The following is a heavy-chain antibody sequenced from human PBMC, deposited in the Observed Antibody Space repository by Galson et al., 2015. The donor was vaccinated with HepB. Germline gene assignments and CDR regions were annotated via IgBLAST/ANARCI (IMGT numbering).Heavy chain of an antibody. CDR2: ISYDGNNK. D-gene: IGHD3-10*01. J-gene: IGHJ4*02. V-gene: IGHV3-30*03. CDR1: GFTFSSHG. Sequence: SLRLSCAASGFTFSSHGIHWVRQAPGKGLEWVAFISYDGNNKYYGDSVKGRFTISRDNSKNTLYLQMNSLTPDDTAVYYCARDRQWFAVLHYFDSWGQGTLVTVSS. CDR3: ARDRQWFAVLHYFDS.